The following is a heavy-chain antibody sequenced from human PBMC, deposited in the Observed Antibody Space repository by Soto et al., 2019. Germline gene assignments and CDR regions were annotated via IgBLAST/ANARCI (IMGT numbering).Heavy chain of an antibody. Sequence: QVQLVEAGGGLVKPGGSLRLSCAASGFTFSDYYMTWIRQAPGKGLEWVSYISSSTSHTNYAASVKGRFTISRDNAKNSLFLQMNSLRAEDPAVDYFARGRGAAADYFDFWGQGTLVTVSS. CDR1: GFTFSDYY. J-gene: IGHJ4*02. CDR3: ARGRGAAADYFDF. D-gene: IGHD6-13*01. V-gene: IGHV3-11*05. CDR2: ISSSTSHT.